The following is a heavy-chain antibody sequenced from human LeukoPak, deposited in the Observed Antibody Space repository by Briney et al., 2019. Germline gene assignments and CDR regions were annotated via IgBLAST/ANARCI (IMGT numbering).Heavy chain of an antibody. J-gene: IGHJ4*02. CDR2: ISYDGSNK. CDR3: ARLVGAERYLADY. V-gene: IGHV3-30-3*01. CDR1: GFTFSSYA. D-gene: IGHD1-26*01. Sequence: PGGSLRLSCAASGFTFSSYAMHWVRQAPGKGLEWVAVISYDGSNKYYADSVKGRFTISRDNSKNTLYPQMNSLRAEDTAVYYCARLVGAERYLADYWGRGTLVTVSS.